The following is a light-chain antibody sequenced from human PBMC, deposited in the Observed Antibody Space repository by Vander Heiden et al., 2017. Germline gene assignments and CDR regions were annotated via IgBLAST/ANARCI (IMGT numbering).Light chain of an antibody. J-gene: IGLJ3*02. CDR2: LNSDGSH. CDR3: QTWGTGIRV. Sequence: LHCTLSSGHSSYAIAWHQQQPEKGPRYLMKLNSDGSHSKGDGIPDRFSGSSSGAERYLTISSLQAEDEADYYCQTWGTGIRVFGGGTKLTVL. CDR1: SGHSSYA. V-gene: IGLV4-69*01.